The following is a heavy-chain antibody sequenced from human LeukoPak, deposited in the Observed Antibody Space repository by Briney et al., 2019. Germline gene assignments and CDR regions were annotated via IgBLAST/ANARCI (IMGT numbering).Heavy chain of an antibody. D-gene: IGHD6-13*01. CDR2: IYSGGST. Sequence: GGSLRLSCAASEFSVGSNYMTWVRQAPGKGLEWVSLIYSGGSTYYADSVKGRFTISRDNSKNTLYLQMNSLRAEDTAVYYCAKDLGSSWYTCFDYWGQGTLVTVSS. J-gene: IGHJ4*02. CDR3: AKDLGSSWYTCFDY. CDR1: EFSVGSNY. V-gene: IGHV3-53*01.